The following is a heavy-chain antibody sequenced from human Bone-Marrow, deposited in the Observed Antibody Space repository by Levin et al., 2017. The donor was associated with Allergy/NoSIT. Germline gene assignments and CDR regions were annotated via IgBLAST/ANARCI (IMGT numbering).Heavy chain of an antibody. CDR2: IDWNSGKM. V-gene: IGHV3-9*01. CDR1: GFSFDDYA. CDR3: AKSYGDHQLSYFDS. D-gene: IGHD4-17*01. J-gene: IGHJ4*02. Sequence: QSGESLKISCAASGFSFDDYAMNWVRQAPGKGLEWVSGIDWNSGKMGYADSVKGRFTISRDTAKKSLFLQMNSLRAEDTALYYCAKSYGDHQLSYFDSWGQGTLVTVSS.